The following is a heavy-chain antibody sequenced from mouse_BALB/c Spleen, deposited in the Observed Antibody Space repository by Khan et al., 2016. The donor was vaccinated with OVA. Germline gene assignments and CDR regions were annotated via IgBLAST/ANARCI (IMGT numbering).Heavy chain of an antibody. Sequence: QVQLKQSGPELVKPGASVKMSCKASGYTFTDYIISWVKQRTGQGLEWIGEIFPGRGTTHYNAKFKGKATLTAAKSSNSAYMQFNSLTSYDSAIFSGARVETTVADYWGQGTTLTVTS. D-gene: IGHD1-1*01. CDR1: GYTFTDYI. CDR2: IFPGRGTT. CDR3: ARVETTVADY. J-gene: IGHJ2*01. V-gene: IGHV1-77*01.